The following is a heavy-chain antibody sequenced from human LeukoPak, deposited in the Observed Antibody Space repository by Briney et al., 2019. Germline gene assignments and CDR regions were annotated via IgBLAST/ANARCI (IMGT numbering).Heavy chain of an antibody. V-gene: IGHV1-2*02. CDR1: GYTFTDYY. CDR2: INPNSGET. Sequence: ASVRVSCKTSGYTFTDYYIHWVRQAPGQGLEWMGWINPNSGETNSAQKFQGRVTMTGDTSISAAYMELRRVTSDDTAVYYCARDRDYSNTERGFDYWGQGTLVTVSS. CDR3: ARDRDYSNTERGFDY. D-gene: IGHD4-11*01. J-gene: IGHJ4*02.